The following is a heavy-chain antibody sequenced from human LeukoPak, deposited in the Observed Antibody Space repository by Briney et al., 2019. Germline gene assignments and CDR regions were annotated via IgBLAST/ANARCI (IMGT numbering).Heavy chain of an antibody. D-gene: IGHD6-6*01. CDR3: ATAREYSSKERTFYYFDY. CDR2: ISAYNGNT. Sequence: ASVKVSCKASGYTFTSYGVSWVRQAPGQGLEWMGWISAYNGNTNYAQKLQGRVTMTTDTSTSTAYMELRSLRSDDKAVYYCATAREYSSKERTFYYFDYWGQGTLVTVSS. J-gene: IGHJ4*02. V-gene: IGHV1-18*01. CDR1: GYTFTSYG.